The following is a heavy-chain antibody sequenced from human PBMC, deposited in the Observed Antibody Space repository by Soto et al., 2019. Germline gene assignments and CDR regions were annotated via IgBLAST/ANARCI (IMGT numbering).Heavy chain of an antibody. J-gene: IGHJ3*02. V-gene: IGHV4-59*08. D-gene: IGHD5-12*01. Sequence: SETLSLTCPVSGGSISSYYWSWIRQPPGKGLEWIGYIYYSGSTNYNPSLKSRVTISVDTSKNQFSLKLSSVTAADTAVYYCARHAEMATTDDAFDIWGQGTMVTVSS. CDR1: GGSISSYY. CDR2: IYYSGST. CDR3: ARHAEMATTDDAFDI.